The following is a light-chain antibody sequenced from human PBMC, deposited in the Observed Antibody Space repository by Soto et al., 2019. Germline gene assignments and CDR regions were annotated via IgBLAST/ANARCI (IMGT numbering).Light chain of an antibody. CDR3: QQRSNWRIT. J-gene: IGKJ1*01. CDR2: DAS. Sequence: EIVLTQSPGTLSLSPGERATLPCRASQSVSNSYLAWHQQKPGQAPRLLIYDASNRATGIPARFSGSGAGTDFTLTISSLEPEDFAVYYCQQRSNWRITFGQGTKVDIK. V-gene: IGKV3D-11*02. CDR1: QSVSNSY.